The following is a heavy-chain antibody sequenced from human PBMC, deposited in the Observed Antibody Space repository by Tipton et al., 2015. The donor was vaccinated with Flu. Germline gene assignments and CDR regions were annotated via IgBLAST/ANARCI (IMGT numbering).Heavy chain of an antibody. CDR1: GFLFSSYE. D-gene: IGHD3-3*01. Sequence: GSLRLSCVGSGFLFSSYEMNWVRQARGKGLEWVSYISSSGSLRYYADSVKGRFTISRDDAKKSLYLQMNSLRAEDTAVYYCARDHPPSITVLGEITDYFGMDVWGQGTTVTVSS. V-gene: IGHV3-48*03. J-gene: IGHJ6*02. CDR3: ARDHPPSITVLGEITDYFGMDV. CDR2: ISSSGSLR.